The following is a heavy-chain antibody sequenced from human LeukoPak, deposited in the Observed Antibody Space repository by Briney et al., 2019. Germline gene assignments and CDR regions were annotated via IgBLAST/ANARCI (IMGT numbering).Heavy chain of an antibody. D-gene: IGHD3-9*01. Sequence: SGTLSLTCGVSGGFIINGKWWSWVRQPPGTGLEWIGEISHSGSPNYNPSLKGRLTISVDTAKNQFSLKLSSVTAADTAVYYCARDSIAGYSLSWWGQGTLVTVSS. CDR2: ISHSGSP. CDR3: ARDSIAGYSLSW. CDR1: GGFIINGKW. J-gene: IGHJ4*02. V-gene: IGHV4-4*02.